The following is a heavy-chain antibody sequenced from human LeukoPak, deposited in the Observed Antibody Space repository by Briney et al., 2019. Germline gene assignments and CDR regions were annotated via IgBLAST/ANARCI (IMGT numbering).Heavy chain of an antibody. J-gene: IGHJ4*02. CDR2: ISAYNGNT. V-gene: IGHV1-18*01. CDR1: GYTFTSYG. Sequence: VASVKVSCKASGYTFTSYGISWVRQAPGQGLEWMGWISAYNGNTNYAQKLQGRVTMTTDTSTSTAYMELRSLRSDDTAVYYCARDCSGGSCYSVDYWGREPWSPSPQ. CDR3: ARDCSGGSCYSVDY. D-gene: IGHD2-15*01.